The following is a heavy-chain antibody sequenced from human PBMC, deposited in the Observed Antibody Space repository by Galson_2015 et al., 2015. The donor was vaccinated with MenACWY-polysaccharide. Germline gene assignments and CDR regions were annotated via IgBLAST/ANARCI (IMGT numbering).Heavy chain of an antibody. Sequence: SLRLSCAASGFTFSNYAMSWVRQAPGKGLEWVSTIGGSGSNTHYADSVKGRFTISRDNSKNTLSLQMNSLRAEDTAVYYCARVRYSTGKYQFDYWGQGNLVAVSS. CDR3: ARVRYSTGKYQFDY. CDR1: GFTFSNYA. V-gene: IGHV3-23*01. CDR2: IGGSGSNT. D-gene: IGHD2-2*01. J-gene: IGHJ4*02.